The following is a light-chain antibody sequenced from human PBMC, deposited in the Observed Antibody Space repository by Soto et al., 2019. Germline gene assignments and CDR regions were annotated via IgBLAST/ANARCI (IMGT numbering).Light chain of an antibody. CDR1: QNLLHSDGKTY. V-gene: IGKV2D-29*01. CDR3: MQSIRLALRLT. Sequence: DIVMTQTPLSLSVTPGQPASISCKSSQNLLHSDGKTYLYLYLQKQGQPPQLLIYEVSNRFFGVPDRFMGSGSGTDFTVKISRVEGEDVGVYYCMQSIRLALRLTFGGGTKVDIK. CDR2: EVS. J-gene: IGKJ4*01.